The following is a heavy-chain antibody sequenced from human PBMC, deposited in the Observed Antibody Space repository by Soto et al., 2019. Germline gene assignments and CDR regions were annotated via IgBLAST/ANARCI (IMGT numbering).Heavy chain of an antibody. V-gene: IGHV3-21*01. CDR2: ISSSSSYI. D-gene: IGHD6-19*01. J-gene: IGHJ5*02. CDR3: ARDYQVVAWLGHLFDP. CDR1: GFTFSSYS. Sequence: EVQLVESGGGLVKPGGSLRLSCAASGFTFSSYSMNWVRQAPGKGLEWVSSISSSSSYIYYADSVKGRFTISRDNAKNSLYLQMNSLRAEDTAVYYCARDYQVVAWLGHLFDPWGQGTLVTVSS.